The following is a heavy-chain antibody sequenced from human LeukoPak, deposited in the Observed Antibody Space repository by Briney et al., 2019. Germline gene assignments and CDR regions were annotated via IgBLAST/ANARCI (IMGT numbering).Heavy chain of an antibody. CDR1: GFTFNSYA. CDR2: ISYDGSNK. J-gene: IGHJ4*02. Sequence: PGGSLRLSCAASGFTFNSYAMHWVRQAPGKELEWVALISYDGSNKYYADPVKGRFTISRDNSKNTLYLQMNSLRAEDTAVYYCARRGAYYDSSGYYDWGQGTLVTVSS. D-gene: IGHD3-22*01. V-gene: IGHV3-30-3*01. CDR3: ARRGAYYDSSGYYD.